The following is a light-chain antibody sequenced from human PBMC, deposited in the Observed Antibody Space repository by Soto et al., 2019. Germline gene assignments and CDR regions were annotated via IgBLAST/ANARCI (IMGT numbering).Light chain of an antibody. CDR3: QHYNNWPIT. CDR1: QSVSSSY. V-gene: IGKV3-15*01. CDR2: GTS. Sequence: EIVMTQYPATLSVAPGERATLSGRASQSVSSSYLAWYQQKPGQAPRLLIYGTSTRATGVPARFSGSGSGTDFTLTISSLQAADFAVYHCQHYNNWPITFGQGTRLEI. J-gene: IGKJ5*01.